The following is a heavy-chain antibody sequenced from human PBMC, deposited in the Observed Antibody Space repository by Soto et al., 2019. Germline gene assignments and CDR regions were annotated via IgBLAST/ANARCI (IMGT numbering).Heavy chain of an antibody. Sequence: SVKVSCKASGGTFSSYTISWVRQAPGQGLEWMGRIIPILGIANYAQKFQGRVTITADKSTSTAYMELSSLRSEDTAVYYCARDLPYNWFDPWGQGTLVTVSS. J-gene: IGHJ5*02. CDR1: GGTFSSYT. CDR2: IIPILGIA. CDR3: ARDLPYNWFDP. V-gene: IGHV1-69*04.